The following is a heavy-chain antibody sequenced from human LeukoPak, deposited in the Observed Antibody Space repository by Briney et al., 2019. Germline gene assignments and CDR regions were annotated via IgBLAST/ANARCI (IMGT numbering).Heavy chain of an antibody. CDR2: ISGGGGYT. V-gene: IGHV3-23*01. Sequence: GGSLRLSCAASGFIFSNYAMSWVRQAPGKGLEWVSGISGGGGYTYYADSVKGRFTISRDNSKSTLYLQMNSLRAEDMAIYYCAKRDLGYWGQGTLVTVSS. CDR1: GFIFSNYA. J-gene: IGHJ4*02. CDR3: AKRDLGY.